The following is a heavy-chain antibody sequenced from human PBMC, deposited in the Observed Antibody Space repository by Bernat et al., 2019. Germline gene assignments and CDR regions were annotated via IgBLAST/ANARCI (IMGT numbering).Heavy chain of an antibody. CDR1: GFIFSSYA. V-gene: IGHV3-23*01. CDR2: ISGSGGST. Sequence: EVQLLESGGGLVQPGGSLRLSCAAPGFIFSSYAMSWVRQAPGKGLEWVSAISGSGGSTYYADSVKGRFTISRDNSKHTLYLQMNSLRAEDTAVYYCAKGKSSGPLNNWFDPWGQGTLVTVSS. J-gene: IGHJ5*02. CDR3: AKGKSSGPLNNWFDP. D-gene: IGHD3-22*01.